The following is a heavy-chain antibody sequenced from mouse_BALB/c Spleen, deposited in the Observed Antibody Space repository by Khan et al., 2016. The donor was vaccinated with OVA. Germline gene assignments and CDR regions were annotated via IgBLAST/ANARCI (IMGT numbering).Heavy chain of an antibody. CDR1: GFSLSNYG. Sequence: QVQLKESGPGLVAPSQTLSITCTVSGFSLSNYGVHWVRQPPGKGLEWLGVIWSGGTTNHNSALMSRLTISKDDSKRQVFLKMNSLQTDDTAMYYCARPFYNVAWFAYWGQGTLVTVSA. D-gene: IGHD1-3*01. V-gene: IGHV2-9*02. J-gene: IGHJ3*01. CDR2: IWSGGTT. CDR3: ARPFYNVAWFAY.